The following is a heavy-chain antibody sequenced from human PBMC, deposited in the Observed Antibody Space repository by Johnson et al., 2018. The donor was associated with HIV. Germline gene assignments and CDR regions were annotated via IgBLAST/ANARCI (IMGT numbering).Heavy chain of an antibody. CDR3: ERDRSSGWYGRVDAFDI. CDR1: GFTFSDYW. D-gene: IGHD6-19*01. J-gene: IGHJ3*02. Sequence: VQLVESGGGLVQPGGSLRLSCAGSGFTFSDYWMKWVRQAPGKGLEWVSHISWNSGSIGYADSVKGRFTISRDNAKNSLYLQMNSLRAEDTALYYCERDRSSGWYGRVDAFDIWGQGTMVTGSS. CDR2: ISWNSGSI. V-gene: IGHV3-9*01.